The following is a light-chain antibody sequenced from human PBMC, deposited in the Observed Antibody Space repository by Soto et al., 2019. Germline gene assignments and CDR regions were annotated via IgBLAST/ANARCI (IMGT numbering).Light chain of an antibody. CDR2: DAS. CDR3: QQRSKWPIT. CDR1: QSVSTY. Sequence: DIVFTKSPATLSLSPGERATLSCRASQSVSTYLAWYQQKPGQAPRLFIYDASNRATGIPARFSGSGSGTDFTLTSSSLEPEDFAVYYCQQRSKWPITFGQGTRGEIK. J-gene: IGKJ5*01. V-gene: IGKV3-11*01.